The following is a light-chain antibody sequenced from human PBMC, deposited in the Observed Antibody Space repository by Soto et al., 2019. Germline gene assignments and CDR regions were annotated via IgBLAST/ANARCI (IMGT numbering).Light chain of an antibody. Sequence: DIQMPQSPSSVSASVGDRVTITCRASQGLSSWLAWYQQKPGKAPKLLIYTGSSLQSGVSSRFSGSGGGTDFTLTISSLQPEDSATYYCQQSNSFPITFGQGTRLEIK. CDR2: TGS. J-gene: IGKJ5*01. CDR1: QGLSSW. V-gene: IGKV1D-12*01. CDR3: QQSNSFPIT.